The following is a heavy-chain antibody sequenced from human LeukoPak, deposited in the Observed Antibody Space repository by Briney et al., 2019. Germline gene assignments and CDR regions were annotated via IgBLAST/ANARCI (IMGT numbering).Heavy chain of an antibody. D-gene: IGHD3-16*01. V-gene: IGHV3-74*01. J-gene: IGHJ4*02. CDR3: ARVRGGN. CDR1: GFTFSDYW. CDR2: INEYGTT. Sequence: GGSLRLSCAASGFTFSDYWMYWVRQAPGEGLLWISNINEYGTTTYADSVKGRFTVSRDDAKNILYLQMNSLRPEDTAVYYCARVRGGNWGQGTLVTVSS.